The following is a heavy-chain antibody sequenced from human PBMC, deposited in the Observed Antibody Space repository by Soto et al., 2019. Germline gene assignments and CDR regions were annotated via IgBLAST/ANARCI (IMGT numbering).Heavy chain of an antibody. J-gene: IGHJ4*02. CDR3: AGTLIAAAERYLAF. V-gene: IGHV1-69*13. D-gene: IGHD6-13*01. CDR2: IIPIFGTA. CDR1: GGRFSSYA. Sequence: SVKVSCKASGGRFSSYAMSWLHQAPGQGPEWMGGIIPIFGTANYAQKFQGRVTITADESTSTAYMELSSLRSEDTAGYYRAGTLIAAAERYLAFWVKGTLVPVPP.